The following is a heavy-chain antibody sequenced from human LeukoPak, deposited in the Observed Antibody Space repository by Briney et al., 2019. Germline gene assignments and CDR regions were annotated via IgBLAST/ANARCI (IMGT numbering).Heavy chain of an antibody. CDR3: ASSYSSSWLDY. CDR1: GGSIISYY. Sequence: PSETLSLTCTVSGGSIISYYWSWIRQPPGKGLEWIGYMYYSGSTNYNPSLKTRVTISLDTSKNHFSLKLSSVTAADTAVHYCASSYSSSWLDYWGQGTLVTVSS. V-gene: IGHV4-59*01. CDR2: MYYSGST. J-gene: IGHJ4*02. D-gene: IGHD6-13*01.